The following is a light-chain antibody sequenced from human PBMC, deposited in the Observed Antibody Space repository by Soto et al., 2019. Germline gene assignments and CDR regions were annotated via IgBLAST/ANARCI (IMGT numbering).Light chain of an antibody. Sequence: EIVLTQSPGTLSLSPGERATLSCRASQSVSSSSLAWYQQKPGQAPSLLINGASSRATGVPDRFSGSGSGTDFTLTITRLEPEDFAVYYCQQYGSSLITFGQGTKVDIK. V-gene: IGKV3-20*01. J-gene: IGKJ1*01. CDR3: QQYGSSLIT. CDR2: GAS. CDR1: QSVSSSS.